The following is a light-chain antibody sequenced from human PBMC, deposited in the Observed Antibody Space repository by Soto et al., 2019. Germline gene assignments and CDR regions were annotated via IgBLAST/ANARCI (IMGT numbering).Light chain of an antibody. CDR1: QSVSSTY. CDR3: QLFGGSWGDT. CDR2: GAY. V-gene: IGKV3-20*01. Sequence: EIVLTQSPGTLSLSPGERATLSCRASQSVSSTYLTWYQQKPGQAPRLLIYGAYSRATGIPDRFSGSGSGTDFTLTSSRLEPEDFAIYYSQLFGGSWGDTFGQGTKLEIK. J-gene: IGKJ2*01.